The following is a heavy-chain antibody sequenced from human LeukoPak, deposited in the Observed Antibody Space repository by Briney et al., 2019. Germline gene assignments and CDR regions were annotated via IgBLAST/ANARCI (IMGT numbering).Heavy chain of an antibody. V-gene: IGHV3-23*01. D-gene: IGHD5-18*01. J-gene: IGHJ4*02. CDR2: ISGSGGST. Sequence: GGSLRLSCAASGFTFSSYAISWVRQAPGKGLEWVSAISGSGGSTYYADSVKGRFTISRDNSKNTLYLQMNSLRAEDTAVYYCAKDSYSYGYGEFFDYWGQGTLVTVSS. CDR3: AKDSYSYGYGEFFDY. CDR1: GFTFSSYA.